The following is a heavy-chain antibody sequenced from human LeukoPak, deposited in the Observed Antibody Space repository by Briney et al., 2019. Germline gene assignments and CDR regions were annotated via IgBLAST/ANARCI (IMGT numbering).Heavy chain of an antibody. CDR3: ARDRTHYYESSGYYSRWEY. CDR2: INPRGGTT. D-gene: IGHD3-22*01. Sequence: GASVKVSCKASGYTFTSYFMHWVRQAPGQGLEWMGLINPRGGTTNFPRKFQGRVTMTRDTSTSTVYMELSSLRSEDTAIYYCARDRTHYYESSGYYSRWEYWGQGTLVTVSS. CDR1: GYTFTSYF. J-gene: IGHJ4*02. V-gene: IGHV1-46*01.